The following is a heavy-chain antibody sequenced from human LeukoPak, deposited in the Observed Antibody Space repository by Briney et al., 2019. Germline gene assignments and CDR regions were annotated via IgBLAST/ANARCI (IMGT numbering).Heavy chain of an antibody. J-gene: IGHJ6*03. CDR1: GDSVSSNSAA. Sequence: SQTLSLTCAISGDSVSSNSAAWNWIRQSPSRGLEWLGRTFFRSKWYNDYAVSVKSRVTINPDTSKNQFSLQLKSVSPEDTAVYYCARDMAADVSYYYYMDVWGKGTTVTVS. D-gene: IGHD6-13*01. V-gene: IGHV6-1*01. CDR3: ARDMAADVSYYYYMDV. CDR2: TFFRSKWYN.